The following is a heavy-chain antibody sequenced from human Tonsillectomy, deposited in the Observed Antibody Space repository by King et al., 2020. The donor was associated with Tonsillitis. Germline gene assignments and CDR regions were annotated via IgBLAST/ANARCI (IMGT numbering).Heavy chain of an antibody. D-gene: IGHD3-22*01. CDR1: GGNFSTYG. J-gene: IGHJ4*02. CDR3: ARPDDSSTYREV. Sequence: VQLVQSGAEVKKPGSSVKVSCKASGGNFSTYGVTWVRQAPGRGLEWMGGVNPSSGTPTFAQKFQGRLTMTADRSTSTASLELSSLRCEDTAVYYCARPDDSSTYREVWGQGPLVTVSS. V-gene: IGHV1-69*14. CDR2: VNPSSGTP.